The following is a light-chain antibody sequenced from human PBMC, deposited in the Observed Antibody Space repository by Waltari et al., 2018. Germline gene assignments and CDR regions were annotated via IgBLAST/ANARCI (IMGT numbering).Light chain of an antibody. CDR2: DVS. CDR3: SSYTSSSTYV. J-gene: IGLJ1*01. V-gene: IGLV2-14*01. CDR1: SSDXXXXXX. Sequence: QSALTQPASGSGSPGQSITTSCTGTSSDXXXXXXXXWYQQRPGKAPKLMIYDVSKRPSVVSNRFSGSKSGNTASLTISGLPAEEEADYYCSSYTSSSTYVFGTGTKVTVL.